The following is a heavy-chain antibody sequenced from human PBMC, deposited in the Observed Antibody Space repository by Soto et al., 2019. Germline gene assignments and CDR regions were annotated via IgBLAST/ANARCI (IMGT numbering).Heavy chain of an antibody. CDR2: INPNSGGT. V-gene: IGHV1-2*04. CDR1: GYTFTGYY. Sequence: ASVKVSCKASGYTFTGYYMHWVRQAPGQGLEWMGWINPNSGGTNYAQKFQGWVTMTRDTSISTAYMELSRLRSDDTAVYYCASGTGSSSSTLDYWGQGTLVTVSS. D-gene: IGHD6-6*01. CDR3: ASGTGSSSSTLDY. J-gene: IGHJ4*02.